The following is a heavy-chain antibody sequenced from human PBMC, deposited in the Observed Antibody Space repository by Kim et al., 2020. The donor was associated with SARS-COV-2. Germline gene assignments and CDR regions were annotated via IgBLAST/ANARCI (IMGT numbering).Heavy chain of an antibody. CDR3: AGVEGRATIPHFDY. V-gene: IGHV1-46*01. D-gene: IGHD5-12*01. J-gene: IGHJ4*02. Sequence: AKKDQGRDTMTRDTSTSTVYMELSSLRSEDTAVYYCAGVEGRATIPHFDYWGQGTLVTVSS.